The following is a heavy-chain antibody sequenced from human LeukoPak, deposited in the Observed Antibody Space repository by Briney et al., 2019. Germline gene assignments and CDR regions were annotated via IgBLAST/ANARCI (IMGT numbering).Heavy chain of an antibody. D-gene: IGHD3-22*01. CDR2: INHSGST. V-gene: IGHV4-34*01. Sequence: PSETLSLTCAVYGGSFSGYYWSWIRQPPGKGLEWIGEINHSGSTNYDPSLKSRVTISVDTSKNQFSLKLSSVTAADTAVYYCARGLRDYDSSGYYPSLDVWGQGTTVTVSS. CDR1: GGSFSGYY. J-gene: IGHJ6*02. CDR3: ARGLRDYDSSGYYPSLDV.